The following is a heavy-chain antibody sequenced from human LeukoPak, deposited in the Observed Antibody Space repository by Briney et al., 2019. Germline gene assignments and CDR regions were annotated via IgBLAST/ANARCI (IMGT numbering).Heavy chain of an antibody. CDR3: ARGAPDVYDPEYYYYYMDV. Sequence: KSSETLSLTCTVSGGSISSSTYYWGWIRQPPGKGLEWIGNLYYSGSTYYNPSLKSRVTISVDTSKNQFSLKLSSVTAADTAVYYCARGAPDVYDPEYYYYYMDVWGKGTTVTVSS. CDR1: GGSISSSTYY. CDR2: LYYSGST. V-gene: IGHV4-39*07. J-gene: IGHJ6*03. D-gene: IGHD5/OR15-5a*01.